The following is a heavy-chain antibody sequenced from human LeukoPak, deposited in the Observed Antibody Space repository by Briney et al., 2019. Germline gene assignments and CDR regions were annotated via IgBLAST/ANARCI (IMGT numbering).Heavy chain of an antibody. CDR1: GFTFSNYA. D-gene: IGHD2-21*02. Sequence: PGGSLRLSCTASGFTFSNYAMSWVRQAPGKGLEWVSSISGSGDSAFYRGSVKGRFTISRDNSKNTLYLQMNSLRAEDTAVYYCARDPNLGIVVVTAITTGWFDPWGQGTLVTVSS. V-gene: IGHV3-23*01. CDR3: ARDPNLGIVVVTAITTGWFDP. CDR2: ISGSGDSA. J-gene: IGHJ5*02.